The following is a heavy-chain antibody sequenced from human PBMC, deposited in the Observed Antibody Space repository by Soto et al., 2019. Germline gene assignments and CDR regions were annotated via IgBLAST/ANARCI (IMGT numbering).Heavy chain of an antibody. D-gene: IGHD6-19*01. CDR3: AGHEAPSGWYFDY. Sequence: PSETLSLTCTVSGGSISSSSYYWGWIRQPPGKGLEWIGSMYYSGSTYYNPSLKSRVTISVDTSKNQFSLKLSSATAADTAVYYCAGHEAPSGWYFDYWGQGTLVTVSS. CDR2: MYYSGST. J-gene: IGHJ4*02. V-gene: IGHV4-39*01. CDR1: GGSISSSSYY.